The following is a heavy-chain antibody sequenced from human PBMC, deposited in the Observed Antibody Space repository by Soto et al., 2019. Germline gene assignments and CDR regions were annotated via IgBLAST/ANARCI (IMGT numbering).Heavy chain of an antibody. V-gene: IGHV3-30*18. CDR2: TSYDGNNK. D-gene: IGHD1-26*01. J-gene: IGHJ4*02. CDR1: GFTFGNYG. Sequence: GGSLRLSCTGSGFTFGNYGMHWVRQAPGKGLEWVASTSYDGNNKYYADSLKGRFTISRDNSKKMVYLQMTSLGPEDTAVYYCAKGGGSARDFDYWGQGALVTVSS. CDR3: AKGGGSARDFDY.